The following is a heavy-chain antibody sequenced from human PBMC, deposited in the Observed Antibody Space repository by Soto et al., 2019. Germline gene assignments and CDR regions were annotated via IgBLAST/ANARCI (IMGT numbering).Heavy chain of an antibody. V-gene: IGHV4-30-2*01. J-gene: IGHJ4*02. Sequence: PSETLSLTCAVSVGSSSSGGYSWSWIRQPPGKGLEWIGYIYHSGSTYYNPSLKSRVTISVDRSKNQFSLKLSSVTAADTAVYYCARGHISYDYWGQGTLVTVSS. D-gene: IGHD3-10*01. CDR3: ARGHISYDY. CDR2: IYHSGST. CDR1: VGSSSSGGYS.